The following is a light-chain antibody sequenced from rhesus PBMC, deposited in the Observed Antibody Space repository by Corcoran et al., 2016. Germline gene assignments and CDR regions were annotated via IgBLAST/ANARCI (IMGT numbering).Light chain of an antibody. CDR2: DNS. J-gene: IGLJ1*01. CDR3: CSHTTTSTYI. V-gene: IGLV2S7*01. CDR1: SSDVGGYKY. Sequence: QSAPTQPPSVSGSPGQTVTISCTGTSSDVGGYKYVSWYQQSPGKAPKLMIYDNSTRPSGVSDRFSGSKSGNTASLTISGLQAEDESDYYCCSHTTTSTYIFGAGTRLTVL.